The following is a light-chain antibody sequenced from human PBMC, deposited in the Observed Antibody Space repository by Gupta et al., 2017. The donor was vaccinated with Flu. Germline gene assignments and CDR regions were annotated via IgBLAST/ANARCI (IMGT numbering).Light chain of an antibody. CDR3: QQYYSTPFT. Sequence: SLGGRATINCKSSQSVLYSSNNKNYLAWYQQKPEQPPKLLIYWASTRESGVPDRFSGSGSGTDFTLTISSLQAEDVAVYYCQQYYSTPFTFGPGTKVDIK. CDR2: WAS. V-gene: IGKV4-1*01. J-gene: IGKJ3*01. CDR1: QSVLYSSNNKNY.